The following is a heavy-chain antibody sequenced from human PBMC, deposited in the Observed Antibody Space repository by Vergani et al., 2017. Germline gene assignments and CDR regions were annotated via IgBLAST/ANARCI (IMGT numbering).Heavy chain of an antibody. V-gene: IGHV3-49*04. J-gene: IGHJ4*02. CDR1: GFTFGDYA. Sequence: VQLVESGGGLVQPGRSLRLSCTASGFTFGDYAMSWVRQAPGKGLEWVGFIRSKAYGGTKEYAASVKGRFTISRDDSKSIAYLQMNSLKTEDTAVYYCTAGITNLDYWGQGTLVTVSS. D-gene: IGHD5-24*01. CDR3: TAGITNLDY. CDR2: IRSKAYGGTK.